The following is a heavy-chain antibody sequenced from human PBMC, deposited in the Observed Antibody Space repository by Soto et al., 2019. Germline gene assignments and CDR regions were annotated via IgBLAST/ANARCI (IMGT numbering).Heavy chain of an antibody. V-gene: IGHV3-23*01. CDR2: ISGSGGST. Sequence: GGSLRLSCAASGFTFSSYAMSWVRQAPGKGLEWVSAISGSGGSTYYADSVKGRFTISRDNSKNTLYLQMNSLRAEDTAVYYCAKTAYYDFWSGYPEQNWFDPWGQGTLVTVSS. D-gene: IGHD3-3*01. J-gene: IGHJ5*02. CDR1: GFTFSSYA. CDR3: AKTAYYDFWSGYPEQNWFDP.